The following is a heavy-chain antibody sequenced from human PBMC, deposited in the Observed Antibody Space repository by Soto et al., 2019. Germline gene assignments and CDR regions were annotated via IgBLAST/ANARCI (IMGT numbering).Heavy chain of an antibody. V-gene: IGHV3-30-3*01. CDR1: GFTFSSYA. J-gene: IGHJ4*02. CDR2: ISYDGSNK. Sequence: ESGGGVVQPGRSLRLSCAASGFTFSSYAMHWVRQAPGKGLEWVAVISYDGSNKYYADSVKGRFTISRDNSKNTLYLQMNSLRAEDTAVYYCARGEWELPPPVWGQGTLVTVSS. CDR3: ARGEWELPPPV. D-gene: IGHD1-26*01.